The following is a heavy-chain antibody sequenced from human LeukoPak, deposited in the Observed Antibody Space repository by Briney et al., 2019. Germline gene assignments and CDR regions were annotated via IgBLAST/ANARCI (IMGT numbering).Heavy chain of an antibody. J-gene: IGHJ6*02. D-gene: IGHD2-15*01. CDR2: IHYTGTT. CDR1: GASISNNKW. CDR3: ASSVVAASTYYYYGMDV. V-gene: IGHV4-4*02. Sequence: PSETLSLTCGVSGASISNNKWWNWVRQSPGKGLEWIGEIHYTGTTNYNPSLKSRVTISVDKSKNQFSLKLSSVTAADTAVYYCASSVVAASTYYYYGMDVWGHGTTVTVSS.